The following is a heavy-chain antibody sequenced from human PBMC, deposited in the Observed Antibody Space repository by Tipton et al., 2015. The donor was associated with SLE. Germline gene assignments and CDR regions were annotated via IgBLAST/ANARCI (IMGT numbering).Heavy chain of an antibody. J-gene: IGHJ4*02. CDR1: GFTFSKDN. V-gene: IGHV3-48*04. Sequence: SLRLSCIGSGFTFSKDNMIWVRQAPGKGLEWISYITPGSESIFYSDSVKGRFTISRDNGNNAMFLQMNSLTVEDTAVYLCASGPGREWLVRFAYWGQGTLVTVSS. CDR2: ITPGSESI. D-gene: IGHD6-19*01. CDR3: ASGPGREWLVRFAY.